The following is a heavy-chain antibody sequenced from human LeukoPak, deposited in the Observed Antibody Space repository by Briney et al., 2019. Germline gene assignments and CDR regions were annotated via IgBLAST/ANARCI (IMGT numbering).Heavy chain of an antibody. CDR3: ASDFDIVAPRTYYYYGMDV. J-gene: IGHJ6*02. CDR2: ISSSSSTI. D-gene: IGHD5-12*01. Sequence: PGGSLRLSCAASGFTFSSYSMNWVRQAPGKGLEWVSYISSSSSTIYYADSVKGRFTISRDNAKNSLYLQMNSLRAEDTAVYYCASDFDIVAPRTYYYYGMDVWGQGTTVTVSS. CDR1: GFTFSSYS. V-gene: IGHV3-48*04.